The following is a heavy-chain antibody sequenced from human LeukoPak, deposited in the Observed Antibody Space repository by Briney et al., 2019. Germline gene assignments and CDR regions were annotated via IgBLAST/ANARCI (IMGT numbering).Heavy chain of an antibody. CDR3: ARSNPQYSRYSTSCLDD. CDR2: IWYDGTNK. V-gene: IGHV3-33*01. CDR1: GFTLSSYG. J-gene: IGHJ4*02. Sequence: GGSLRLSCAASGFTLSSYGMHWVRQAPGKGLGWVAVIWYDGTNKYYGDSVKGRFTISRDNPKNTLYLQMNSLRTEDTAVYYCARSNPQYSRYSTSCLDDWGQGALVTVSS. D-gene: IGHD6-13*01.